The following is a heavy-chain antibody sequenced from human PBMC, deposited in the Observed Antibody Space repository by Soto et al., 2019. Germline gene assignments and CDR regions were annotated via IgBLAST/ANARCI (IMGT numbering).Heavy chain of an antibody. CDR3: ARVGTIAEQFEYYFDY. CDR1: GGSISSGGYY. Sequence: PSETLSLTCTVSGGSISSGGYYWSWIRQHPGKGLEWIGYIYYSGSTYYNPSLKSRVTISVDKSKNQFSLKLISVTAADTAVYYCARVGTIAEQFEYYFDYWGQGTLVTVSS. CDR2: IYYSGST. D-gene: IGHD6-6*01. J-gene: IGHJ4*02. V-gene: IGHV4-31*03.